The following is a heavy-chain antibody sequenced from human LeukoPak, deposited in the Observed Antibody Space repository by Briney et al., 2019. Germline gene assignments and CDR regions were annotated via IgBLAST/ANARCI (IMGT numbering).Heavy chain of an antibody. Sequence: PSETLSLTCTVSGGSISSHYWSWIRQPPGKGLEWIGYIYYSGSTNYNPSLKSRVTISVDTSKNQLSLKLSSVTAADTAVYYCARVLSSSWSGYYYYMDVWGKGTTVTVSS. CDR1: GGSISSHY. J-gene: IGHJ6*03. CDR2: IYYSGST. CDR3: ARVLSSSWSGYYYYMDV. V-gene: IGHV4-59*11. D-gene: IGHD6-6*01.